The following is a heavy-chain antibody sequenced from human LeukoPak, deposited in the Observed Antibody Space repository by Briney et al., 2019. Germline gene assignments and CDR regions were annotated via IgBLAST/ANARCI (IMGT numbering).Heavy chain of an antibody. D-gene: IGHD7-27*01. CDR2: ISSSSSYI. CDR3: AKDKNWGSPGGYFDY. CDR1: GFTFSSYS. Sequence: AGGSLRLSCAASGFTFSSYSMNWVRQAPGKGLEWVSSISSSSSYIYYADSVKGRFTISRDNAKNSLSLQMNSLRTEDTALYYCAKDKNWGSPGGYFDYWGQGTLVTVSS. V-gene: IGHV3-21*04. J-gene: IGHJ4*02.